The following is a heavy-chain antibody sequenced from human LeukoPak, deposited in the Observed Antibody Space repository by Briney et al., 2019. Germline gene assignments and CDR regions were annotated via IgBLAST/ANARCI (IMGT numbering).Heavy chain of an antibody. D-gene: IGHD3-22*01. CDR2: IIPIFGTA. CDR3: ARVRRYYYDSSGYVLENPFDY. Sequence: SVKVSCKASGGTFSSYAISWVRQAPGQGLEWMGGIIPIFGTANYAQKFQGRVTITTDESTSTAYMELSSLRSEDTAVYYCARVRRYYYDSSGYVLENPFDYWGQGTLVTVSS. J-gene: IGHJ4*02. CDR1: GGTFSSYA. V-gene: IGHV1-69*05.